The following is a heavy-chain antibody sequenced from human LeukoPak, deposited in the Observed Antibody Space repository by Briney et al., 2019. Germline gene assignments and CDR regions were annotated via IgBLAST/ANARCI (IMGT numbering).Heavy chain of an antibody. J-gene: IGHJ4*02. CDR2: IKQDGSEK. D-gene: IGHD3-3*01. CDR3: ARDVDFWSGYYSDY. CDR1: GFTFSSYW. Sequence: GGSLRLSCAASGFTFSSYWMSWVCQAPGKGLEWVANIKQDGSEKYYVDSVKGRFTISRDNAKNSLYLQMNSLRAEDTAVYYCARDVDFWSGYYSDYWGQGTLVTVSS. V-gene: IGHV3-7*01.